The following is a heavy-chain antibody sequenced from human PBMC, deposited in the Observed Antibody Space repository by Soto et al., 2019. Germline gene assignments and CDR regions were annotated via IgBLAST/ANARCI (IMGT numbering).Heavy chain of an antibody. Sequence: QVRLVQSGAEVKKPGASVKVSCKASGYTFTSYAMHWVRQAPGQRLEWMGWINAGNGNTKYSQKFQGRVTITRDTSASTAYMELSSLRAEDTAVYNCARELTLNSYYGSGSDSLAYVGQGTLVTVSS. D-gene: IGHD3-10*01. J-gene: IGHJ4*02. V-gene: IGHV1-3*01. CDR2: INAGNGNT. CDR3: ARELTLNSYYGSGSDSLAY. CDR1: GYTFTSYA.